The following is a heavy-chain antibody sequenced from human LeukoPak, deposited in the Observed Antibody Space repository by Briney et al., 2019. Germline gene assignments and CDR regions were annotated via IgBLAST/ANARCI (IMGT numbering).Heavy chain of an antibody. CDR3: GIVVVPAAFYYYYYMDV. V-gene: IGHV4-59*05. CDR2: IYYSGST. J-gene: IGHJ6*03. CDR1: GGSISSYY. Sequence: PSETLSLTCTVSGGSISSYYWSWIRQPPGKGLEWIGSIYYSGSTYYNPSLKSRVTISVDTSKNQFSLKLSSVTAADTAVYYCGIVVVPAAFYYYYYMDVWGKGTTVTVSS. D-gene: IGHD2-2*01.